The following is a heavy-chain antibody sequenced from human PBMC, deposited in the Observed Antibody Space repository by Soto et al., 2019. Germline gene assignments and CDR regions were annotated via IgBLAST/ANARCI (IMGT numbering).Heavy chain of an antibody. CDR2: INHIGST. V-gene: IGHV4-34*01. CDR3: VLEWFVGTNNWFDP. Sequence: SETLSLTCSVYGGSFSGYYWRWIRPPPGKGLEWIGEINHIGSTNYNPSLKSRVTISVDTSKNQFSLKLSSVTAADTAVYYCVLEWFVGTNNWFDPWGQGTLVTVSS. D-gene: IGHD3-3*01. J-gene: IGHJ5*02. CDR1: GGSFSGYY.